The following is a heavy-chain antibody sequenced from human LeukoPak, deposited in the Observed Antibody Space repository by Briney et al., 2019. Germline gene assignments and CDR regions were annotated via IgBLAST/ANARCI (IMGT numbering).Heavy chain of an antibody. D-gene: IGHD1-26*01. CDR1: GFTFSSYE. J-gene: IGHJ4*02. Sequence: GGSLRLSCAASGFTFSSYEMNWVRQAPGKGLEWVSYISSSGSTIYYADSVKGRFTISRDNARNSLYPQMNSLRAEDTAVYYCAREGSETPFDYWGQGTLVTVSS. CDR2: ISSSGSTI. V-gene: IGHV3-48*03. CDR3: AREGSETPFDY.